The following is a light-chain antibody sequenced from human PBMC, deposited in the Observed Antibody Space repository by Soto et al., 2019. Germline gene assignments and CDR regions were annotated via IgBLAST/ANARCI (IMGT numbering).Light chain of an antibody. CDR2: GGS. CDR1: QSFSSK. V-gene: IGKV3-15*01. Sequence: EMVMAQSPATLSVSPGETATLSCRASQSFSSKLAWYQQKPGQSPTLLIYGGSTRAAGIPDRFSGNGSGTEFTLTISSLQSEDFAVYYCQQYGNWPPVTFGRGTKVDIX. CDR3: QQYGNWPPVT. J-gene: IGKJ4*01.